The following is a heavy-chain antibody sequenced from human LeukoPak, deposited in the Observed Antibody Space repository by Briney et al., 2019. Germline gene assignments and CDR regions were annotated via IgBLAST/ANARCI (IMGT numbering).Heavy chain of an antibody. V-gene: IGHV3-23*01. Sequence: GGSLRLSCAASGLTFSTHDMSWVRQAPGKGLEWVSIISASGGATYHADSVKGRFTISRDNSKSTLYIQMNSLRAEDTAVYYCARKGLGGELGGFDYWGQGTLVTVSS. CDR2: ISASGGAT. CDR3: ARKGLGGELGGFDY. J-gene: IGHJ4*02. CDR1: GLTFSTHD. D-gene: IGHD1-26*01.